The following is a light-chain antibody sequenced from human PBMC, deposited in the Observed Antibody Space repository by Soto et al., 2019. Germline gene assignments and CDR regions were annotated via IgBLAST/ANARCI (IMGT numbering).Light chain of an antibody. CDR2: RTS. J-gene: IGKJ5*01. CDR1: QSISSN. V-gene: IGKV3-15*01. Sequence: IVMTQYTATMSVSPGERDTPSGLASQSISSNLAWYQQKPGQAPRLLMFRTSSRATGFPARFSGSGSGTEFNLTISSLQSEDFGVYYCQQSSNWPPITFGQGTRLEI. CDR3: QQSSNWPPIT.